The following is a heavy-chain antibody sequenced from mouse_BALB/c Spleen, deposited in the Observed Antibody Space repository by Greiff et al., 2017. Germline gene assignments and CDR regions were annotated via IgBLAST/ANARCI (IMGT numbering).Heavy chain of an antibody. D-gene: IGHD2-4*01. CDR3: TRSGITTRYYFDY. V-gene: IGHV1S126*01. Sequence: VKLQESGTVLARPGASVKMSCKASGYTFTSYWINWVKQRPGQGLEWIGNIYPSDSYTNYNQKFKDKATLTVDKSSSTAYMQLSSPTSEDSAVYYCTRSGITTRYYFDYWGQGTTLTVSS. CDR1: GYTFTSYW. CDR2: IYPSDSYT. J-gene: IGHJ2*01.